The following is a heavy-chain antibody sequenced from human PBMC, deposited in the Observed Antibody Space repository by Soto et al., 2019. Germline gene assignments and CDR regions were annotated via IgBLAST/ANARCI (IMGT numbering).Heavy chain of an antibody. J-gene: IGHJ2*01. CDR1: GYTFTSYD. CDR2: MNTNSGNT. D-gene: IGHD6-19*01. V-gene: IGHV1-8*01. CDR3: ARGLTRYSSGWYSYWYFDL. Sequence: GASVKVSCKASGYTFTSYDINWVRQATGQGLEWMGWMNTNSGNTGYAQKFKGRITITRNTSISTANMELSSLRSEDTDVYYCARGLTRYSSGWYSYWYFDLWGRGTLVTVSS.